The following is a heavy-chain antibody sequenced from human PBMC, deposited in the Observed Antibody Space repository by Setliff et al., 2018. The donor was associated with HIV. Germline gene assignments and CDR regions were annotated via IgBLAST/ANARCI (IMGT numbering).Heavy chain of an antibody. J-gene: IGHJ4*02. CDR1: GYTFTGYY. Sequence: ASVKVSCKASGYTFTGYYMHWVRQAPGQGLEWMGSISGYNGNTDYPQKFQGRVTMTTDTSTNTIYMQLSSLTSEDTALYYCATGHYGSDSYYSIDHWGQGTLVTVSS. D-gene: IGHD3-10*01. V-gene: IGHV1-18*04. CDR3: ATGHYGSDSYYSIDH. CDR2: ISGYNGNT.